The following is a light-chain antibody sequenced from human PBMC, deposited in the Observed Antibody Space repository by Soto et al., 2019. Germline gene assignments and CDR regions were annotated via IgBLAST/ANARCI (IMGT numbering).Light chain of an antibody. Sequence: QSSLTQPPSASGSPGRSVTISCTGTSSDVGAYNYVSWYQQHPGKAPKVMIYEVSKRPSGVPDRFSGSKSGNTASLTVSGLQAEDEAEYYCSSYAGTNRVFGTGTKVTVL. V-gene: IGLV2-8*01. J-gene: IGLJ1*01. CDR3: SSYAGTNRV. CDR2: EVS. CDR1: SSDVGAYNY.